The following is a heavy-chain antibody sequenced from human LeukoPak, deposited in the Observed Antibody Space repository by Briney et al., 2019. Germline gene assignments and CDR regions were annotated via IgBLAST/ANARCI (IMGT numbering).Heavy chain of an antibody. CDR3: ARRMATVTDAFDI. J-gene: IGHJ3*02. CDR1: GDSLTSNF. V-gene: IGHV4-59*08. Sequence: SETLSLTCNVSGDSLTSNFWSWIRQTPGKGLEWIGYVFHSGTTNYSPSLKSRVTISLDTPKKQIYLRLASVTAADTALYYCARRMATVTDAFDIWGRGTMVSVSS. CDR2: VFHSGTT. D-gene: IGHD5-24*01.